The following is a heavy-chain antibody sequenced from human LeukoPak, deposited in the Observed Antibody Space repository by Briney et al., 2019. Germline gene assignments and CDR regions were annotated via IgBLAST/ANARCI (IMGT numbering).Heavy chain of an antibody. CDR1: GGSISSYY. CDR3: ARVPVVPAANDYYYYYGMDV. CDR2: IYYSGST. V-gene: IGHV4-59*01. J-gene: IGHJ6*02. D-gene: IGHD2-2*01. Sequence: SETLSLTCTVSGGSISSYYWSWIRQPPGKGLEWIGYIYYSGSTNYNPSLKSRVTISVDTSKNQFSLKLSSVTAADTAVYYCARVPVVPAANDYYYYYGMDVWGQETTVTVSS.